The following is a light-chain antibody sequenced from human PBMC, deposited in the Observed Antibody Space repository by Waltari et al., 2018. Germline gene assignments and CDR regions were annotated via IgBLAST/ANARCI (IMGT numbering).Light chain of an antibody. CDR2: GAS. V-gene: IGKV3-20*01. Sequence: EIVLTQSPGTLSLSLGERATVSCRTSQSVSRALAWYQQKPGQAPRLLIYGASTRATGIPDMFSGSGSGTVFSLTISRLEPDDFAVYYCQHYLRLPVTFGQGTTVEI. CDR3: QHYLRLPVT. J-gene: IGKJ1*01. CDR1: QSVSRA.